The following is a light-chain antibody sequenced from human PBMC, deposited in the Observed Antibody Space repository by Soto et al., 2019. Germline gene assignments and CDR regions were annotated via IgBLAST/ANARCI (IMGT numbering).Light chain of an antibody. CDR1: SSDVGSHDL. CDR2: DAT. V-gene: IGLV2-23*01. CDR3: CSYAGSRTIDVL. Sequence: QSVLTQPASVSGSPGQAITVSCTGTSSDVGSHDLVSWYPQHPGKAPKLTIYDATKRPSGVSNGFSGSKSGNTASLTLSGLQAEDEADDYCCSYAGSRTIDVLFGGGTKLTVL. J-gene: IGLJ3*02.